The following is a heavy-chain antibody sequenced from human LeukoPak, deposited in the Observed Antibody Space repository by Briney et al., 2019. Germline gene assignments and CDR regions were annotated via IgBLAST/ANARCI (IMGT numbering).Heavy chain of an antibody. CDR3: ARGEYYYDSGGCIFDY. CDR1: GGSISSGGYY. Sequence: SQTLSLTCTVSGGSISSGGYYWSWIRQHPGKGLEWIGYIYYSGSTYYNPSLKSRVTISVDTSKNQFSLKLSSVTAADTAVYYCARGEYYYDSGGCIFDYWGQGTLVTVSS. V-gene: IGHV4-31*03. J-gene: IGHJ4*02. CDR2: IYYSGST. D-gene: IGHD3-22*01.